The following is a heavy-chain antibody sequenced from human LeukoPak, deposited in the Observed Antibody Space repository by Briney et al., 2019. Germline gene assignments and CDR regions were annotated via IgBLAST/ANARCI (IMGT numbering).Heavy chain of an antibody. J-gene: IGHJ4*02. D-gene: IGHD6-19*01. CDR2: TYYRSKWYN. V-gene: IGHV6-1*01. CDR1: GGSVSSNSAA. CDR3: ARATGQEEWLSWGIFDY. Sequence: SQTLSLTCAISGGSVSSNSAAWNWIRQSPSRGLEWLGRTYYRSKWYNDYAVSVKSRISISPDTSKNQFSLQLNSVTPEDTAVYYCARATGQEEWLSWGIFDYWGQGTLVTVSS.